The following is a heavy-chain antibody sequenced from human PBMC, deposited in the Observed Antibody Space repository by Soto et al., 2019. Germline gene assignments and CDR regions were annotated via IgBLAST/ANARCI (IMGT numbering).Heavy chain of an antibody. CDR2: IYYSGST. V-gene: IGHV4-39*01. CDR1: GGSISSSSYY. J-gene: IGHJ6*03. CDR3: ARLLYSSSWSTQDYYYYMDV. D-gene: IGHD6-13*01. Sequence: SETLSLTCTVSGGSISSSSYYWGWIRQPPGKGLEWIGSIYYSGSTYYNPSLKSRVTISVDTSKNQFSLKLSSVTAADTAVYYCARLLYSSSWSTQDYYYYMDVWGKGTTVTVSS.